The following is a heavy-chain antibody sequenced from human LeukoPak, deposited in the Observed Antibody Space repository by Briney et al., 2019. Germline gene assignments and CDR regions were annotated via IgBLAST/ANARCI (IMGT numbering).Heavy chain of an antibody. J-gene: IGHJ6*02. Sequence: PSETLSLTCTVSGGXISSGDYYWRWIRQPPGMGLEWAGYIYYSGSTYYNPSLKSRVTISVDTSKNQFSLKLSSVTAADTAAYYCARHVTGPSYYYYYGMDVWGQGTTVTVSS. V-gene: IGHV4-30-4*01. CDR3: ARHVTGPSYYYYYGMDV. D-gene: IGHD2-21*02. CDR1: GGXISSGDYY. CDR2: IYYSGST.